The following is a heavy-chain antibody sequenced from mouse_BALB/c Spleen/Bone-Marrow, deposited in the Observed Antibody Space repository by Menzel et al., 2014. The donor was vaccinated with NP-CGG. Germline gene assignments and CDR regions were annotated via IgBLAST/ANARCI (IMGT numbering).Heavy chain of an antibody. Sequence: QVQLKESGAELAKPGASVKMSCKASGYTSTSYWMHWVKQRPGQGLEWIGYINPSTGYTEYNQKFKDKATLTADKSSSTAYMQLSSLTSEDSAVYYCARRAYGGSYGFAYWGQGTLVTVSA. CDR3: ARRAYGGSYGFAY. CDR1: GYTSTSYW. D-gene: IGHD1-1*01. V-gene: IGHV1-7*01. J-gene: IGHJ3*01. CDR2: INPSTGYT.